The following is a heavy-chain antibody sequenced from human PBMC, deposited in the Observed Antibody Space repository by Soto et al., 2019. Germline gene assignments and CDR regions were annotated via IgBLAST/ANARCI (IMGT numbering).Heavy chain of an antibody. V-gene: IGHV1-69*13. CDR1: GGTFSSYA. CDR2: IIPIFGTA. Sequence: SVKVSCKASGGTFSSYAISWVRQAPGQGLGWMGGIIPIFGTANYAQKFQGRVTITADESTSTAYMELSSLRSEDTAVYYCARDLYGEGYYYYYGMDVWGQGTTVTVSS. J-gene: IGHJ6*02. D-gene: IGHD4-17*01. CDR3: ARDLYGEGYYYYYGMDV.